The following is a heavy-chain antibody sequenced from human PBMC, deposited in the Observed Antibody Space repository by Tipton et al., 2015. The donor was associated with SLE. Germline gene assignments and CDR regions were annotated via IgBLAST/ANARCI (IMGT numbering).Heavy chain of an antibody. V-gene: IGHV4-61*05. CDR2: IYYTGST. CDR3: ARGYCSTGSCQRGYYFDY. Sequence: TLSLTCSVSGGSISRGFFYWGWIRQSPGKGLEWIGYIYYTGSTNYNPSLKSRVTISVDTSKNQFSLKLRSVTAADTAVYYCARGYCSTGSCQRGYYFDYWGQGTLVTVSS. CDR1: GGSISRGFFY. D-gene: IGHD2-2*01. J-gene: IGHJ4*02.